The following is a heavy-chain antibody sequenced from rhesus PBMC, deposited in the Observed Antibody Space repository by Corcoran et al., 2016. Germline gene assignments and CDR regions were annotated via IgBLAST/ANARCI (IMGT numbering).Heavy chain of an antibody. CDR2: IGGSSGST. CDR1: GYSISSGYG. Sequence: QVQLQESGPGLVKPSETLSLTCAVSGYSISSGYGWSWIRQPPGKGLGWLGYIGGSSGSTNDNPPRKRRVTISKDPSKNHFSLKLTSVTAADTAVYYCARFPSMAGTTDYWGQGVLVTVSS. D-gene: IGHD1-20*01. J-gene: IGHJ4*01. V-gene: IGHV4-127*01. CDR3: ARFPSMAGTTDY.